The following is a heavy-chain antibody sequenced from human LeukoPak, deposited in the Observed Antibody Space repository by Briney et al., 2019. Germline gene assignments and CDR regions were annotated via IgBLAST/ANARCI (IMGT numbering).Heavy chain of an antibody. J-gene: IGHJ3*02. D-gene: IGHD3-22*01. Sequence: SETLSLTCTVSGGSISSGGYYWSWIRQHPGKGLEWIGYIYYSGSTYYNPSLKSRVTISVDTSKNQSSLKLSSVTAADTAVYYCARDYYDSSGYVCAFDIWGQGTMVTVSS. CDR1: GGSISSGGYY. V-gene: IGHV4-31*03. CDR3: ARDYYDSSGYVCAFDI. CDR2: IYYSGST.